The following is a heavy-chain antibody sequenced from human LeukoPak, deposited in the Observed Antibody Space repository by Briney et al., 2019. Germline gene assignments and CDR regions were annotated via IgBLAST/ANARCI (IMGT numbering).Heavy chain of an antibody. CDR3: ARGGGGYSGPVGY. CDR2: ISGSGGST. J-gene: IGHJ4*02. CDR1: GFTFSSYA. V-gene: IGHV3-23*01. Sequence: GGSLRLSCAASGFTFSSYAMSWVRQAPGKGLEWVSAISGSGGSTYYADSVKGRFTISRDDSKNTLYLQMNSLTVEDTAVYYCARGGGGYSGPVGYWGQGTLVTVSS. D-gene: IGHD5-12*01.